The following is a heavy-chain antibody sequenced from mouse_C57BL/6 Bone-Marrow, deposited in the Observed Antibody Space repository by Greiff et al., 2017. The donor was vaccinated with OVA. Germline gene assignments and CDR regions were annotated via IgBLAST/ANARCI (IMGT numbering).Heavy chain of an antibody. D-gene: IGHD2-5*01. V-gene: IGHV1-5*01. Sequence: VQLQQSGTVLARPGASVKMSCKTSGYTFTSYWMHWVKQRPGQGLEWIGAIYPGNSDTSYNQKFKGQAKLTAVTSASTAYMELSSLTNEDSAVYYCTREGLMYSNPYYFDDWGQGTTLTGSS. J-gene: IGHJ2*01. CDR1: GYTFTSYW. CDR2: IYPGNSDT. CDR3: TREGLMYSNPYYFDD.